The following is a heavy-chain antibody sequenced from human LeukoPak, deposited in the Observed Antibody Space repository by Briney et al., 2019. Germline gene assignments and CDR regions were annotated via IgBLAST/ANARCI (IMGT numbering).Heavy chain of an antibody. CDR2: IYYSGST. D-gene: IGHD3-22*01. J-gene: IGHJ4*02. Sequence: SETLSLTCTVSGGSISSYYWSWIRQPPGKGLEWIGNIYYSGSTNYNPSLKSRVTISVDTSKNQFSLKLSSVTAADTAVYYCARLYDSSGPIYSWGRGTLVTVSS. CDR1: GGSISSYY. V-gene: IGHV4-59*01. CDR3: ARLYDSSGPIYS.